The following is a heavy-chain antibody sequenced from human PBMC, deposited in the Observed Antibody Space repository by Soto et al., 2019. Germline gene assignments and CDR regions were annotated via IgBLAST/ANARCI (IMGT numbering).Heavy chain of an antibody. CDR3: ARDFYDILTGYYMCPFDY. CDR2: ISGYNSHT. J-gene: IGHJ4*02. CDR1: GYTFTSYG. V-gene: IGHV1-18*01. Sequence: ASVKVSCKASGYTFTSYGISWVRQAPGQGLEWVGWISGYNSHTNYAQKLQGRVTMTTDTSTSTAYMELRSLTSDDTAVYYCARDFYDILTGYYMCPFDYWGQGNLVTVSS. D-gene: IGHD3-9*01.